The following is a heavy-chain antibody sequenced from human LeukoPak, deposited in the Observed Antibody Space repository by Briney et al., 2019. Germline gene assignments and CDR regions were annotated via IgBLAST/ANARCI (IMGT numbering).Heavy chain of an antibody. CDR1: GGSFSGYF. CDR2: INHSGST. Sequence: SETLSLTCGAYGGSFSGYFWSWIRQPPGKGLEWIGEINHSGSTNYNPSLKSRVTISVDTSKNQFSLKLSSVTAADTAVYYCARDYGMDVWGQGTTVTVSS. V-gene: IGHV4-34*01. CDR3: ARDYGMDV. J-gene: IGHJ6*02.